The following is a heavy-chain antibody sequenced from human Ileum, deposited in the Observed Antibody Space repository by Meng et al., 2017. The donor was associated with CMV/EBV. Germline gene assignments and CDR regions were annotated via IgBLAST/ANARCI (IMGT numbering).Heavy chain of an antibody. J-gene: IGHJ4*02. CDR3: AKDLGAPHFDY. CDR1: GLTVSSNH. D-gene: IGHD1-26*01. V-gene: IGHV3-53*01. Sequence: GGSLILSSAASGLTVSSNHMSWVRQALGKGLEWVSLIYSAGSTYYTDSVKGRFTISRDSSKNTLYLQMNSLRAEDTAVYYCAKDLGAPHFDYWGQGTLVTVSS. CDR2: IYSAGST.